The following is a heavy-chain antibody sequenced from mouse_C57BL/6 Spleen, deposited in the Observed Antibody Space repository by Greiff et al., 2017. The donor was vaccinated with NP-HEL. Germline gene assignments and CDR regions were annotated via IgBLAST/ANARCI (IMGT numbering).Heavy chain of an antibody. V-gene: IGHV1-69*01. J-gene: IGHJ4*01. CDR2: IDPSDSYT. Sequence: QVQLQQPGAELVMPGASVKLSCKASGYTFTSYWMHWVKQRPGQGLEWIGEIDPSDSYTNYNQKFKGKSTLTVDKSSSTASMQLSRLTSEDSAVYYCASQAYYSNYAMDYWGQGTSVTVSS. CDR3: ASQAYYSNYAMDY. CDR1: GYTFTSYW. D-gene: IGHD2-5*01.